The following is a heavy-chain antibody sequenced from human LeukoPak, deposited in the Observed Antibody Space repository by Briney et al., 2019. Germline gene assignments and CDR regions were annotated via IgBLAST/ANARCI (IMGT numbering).Heavy chain of an antibody. Sequence: GGSLRLSCAASGFTCSSYAMNWIRQAPGKGLEWVAYISSIRGNTIYYAHSVRGRFTISRDSSKNTLYLQMNSLRAEDTAVYYCARARNYGSNNWFDPWGQGTLVTVSS. J-gene: IGHJ5*02. V-gene: IGHV3-48*01. D-gene: IGHD4-17*01. CDR3: ARARNYGSNNWFDP. CDR2: ISSIRGNTI. CDR1: GFTCSSYA.